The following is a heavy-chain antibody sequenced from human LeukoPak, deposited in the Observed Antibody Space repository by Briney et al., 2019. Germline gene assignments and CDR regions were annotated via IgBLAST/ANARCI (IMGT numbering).Heavy chain of an antibody. J-gene: IGHJ4*02. Sequence: GGSLRLSCAASGFTFTSYTMYWVRQAPGKGLEWVSIIGNNGGGIHYADSVRGRFTISRDNSKNTLYLQMTNLRVDDTALYYCAVDPNWETHNWGQGVLVTVSS. CDR2: IGNNGGGI. CDR1: GFTFTSYT. D-gene: IGHD7-27*01. CDR3: AVDPNWETHN. V-gene: IGHV3-23*01.